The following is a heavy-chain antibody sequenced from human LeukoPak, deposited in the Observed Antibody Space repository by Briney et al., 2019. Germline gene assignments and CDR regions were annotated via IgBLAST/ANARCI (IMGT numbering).Heavy chain of an antibody. D-gene: IGHD6-13*01. J-gene: IGHJ3*01. CDR3: ARPSLATSWYNDFDL. Sequence: GGSLRLSCAASGFTFSDYYMSWIRQAPGKGLEWISYISSSGSTKYYADSVRGRFTISRDNAKKSLYLQMNSLRAEDTAVYYCARPSLATSWYNDFDLWGRGTMVTVSS. V-gene: IGHV3-11*01. CDR1: GFTFSDYY. CDR2: ISSSGSTK.